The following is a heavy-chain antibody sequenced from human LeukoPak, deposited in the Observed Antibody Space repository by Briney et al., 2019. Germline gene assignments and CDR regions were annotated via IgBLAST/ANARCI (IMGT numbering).Heavy chain of an antibody. V-gene: IGHV1-69*13. CDR2: IIPIFGTA. CDR1: GGTFSSYA. D-gene: IGHD3-10*01. J-gene: IGHJ6*02. Sequence: ASVKVSCKASGGTFSSYAISWVRQAPGQGLEWMGGIIPIFGTANYVQKFQGRVTITADESTSTAYMELSSLRSEDTAVYYCATKGRGSGSYPLYYYYYGMDVWGQGTTVTVSS. CDR3: ATKGRGSGSYPLYYYYYGMDV.